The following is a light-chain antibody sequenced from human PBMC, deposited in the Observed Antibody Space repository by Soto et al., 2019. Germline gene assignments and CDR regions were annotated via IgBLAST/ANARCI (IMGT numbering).Light chain of an antibody. CDR2: GAS. CDR3: LQDYIYPYT. V-gene: IGKV3-15*01. Sequence: EIVMTQYPDTLSVSPGDGATLSCRASRSVNSNLAWYQQKPGQAPSLLIYGASTRATGIPVRFSGGGSGTEFTLSISNLQSDDFAIYYCLQDYIYPYTFGQGTKLEIK. J-gene: IGKJ2*01. CDR1: RSVNSN.